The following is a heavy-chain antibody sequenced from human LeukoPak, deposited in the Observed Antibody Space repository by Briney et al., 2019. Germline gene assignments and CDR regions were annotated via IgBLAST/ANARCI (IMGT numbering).Heavy chain of an antibody. J-gene: IGHJ5*02. D-gene: IGHD6-13*01. CDR2: INPNSGGT. CDR1: GYTFTGYY. Sequence: AASVKVSCKASGYTFTGYYMHWVRQAPGQGLEWMGWINPNSGGTNYAQKFQGRVTMTRDTSISTAYMELSRLRSDDTAVYYCASMVAAAGSNWFDPGAREPWSPSPQ. CDR3: ASMVAAAGSNWFDP. V-gene: IGHV1-2*02.